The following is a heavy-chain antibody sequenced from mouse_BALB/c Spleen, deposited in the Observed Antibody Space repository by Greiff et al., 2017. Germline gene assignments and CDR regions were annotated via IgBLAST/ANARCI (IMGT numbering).Heavy chain of an antibody. CDR3: VRERGTTVPYYAMDY. D-gene: IGHD1-1*01. CDR1: GFSFTSYD. Sequence: VMLVESGPGLVAPSQSLSITCTVSGFSFTSYDISWIRQPPGKGLEWLGVIWTGGGTNYNSAFMSRLSISKDNSKSQVFLKMNSLQTDDTAIYYCVRERGTTVPYYAMDYWGQGTSVTVSS. CDR2: IWTGGGT. V-gene: IGHV2-9-2*01. J-gene: IGHJ4*01.